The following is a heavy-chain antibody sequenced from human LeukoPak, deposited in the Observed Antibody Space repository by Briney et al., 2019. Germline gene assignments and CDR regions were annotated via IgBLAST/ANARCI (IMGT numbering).Heavy chain of an antibody. CDR1: GGSISSSSYY. CDR3: ARGYLRLRYFQH. Sequence: SETLSLTCTVPGGSISSSSYYWGWIRQPPGKGLEWIGSIYYSGSTYYNPSLKSRVTISVDTSKNQFSLKLSSVTAADTAVYYCARGYLRLRYFQHWGQGTLVTVSS. D-gene: IGHD4-17*01. CDR2: IYYSGST. V-gene: IGHV4-39*01. J-gene: IGHJ1*01.